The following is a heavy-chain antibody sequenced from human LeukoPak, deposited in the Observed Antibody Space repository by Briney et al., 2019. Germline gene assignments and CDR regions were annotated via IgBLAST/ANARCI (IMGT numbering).Heavy chain of an antibody. CDR2: ISSSGSTI. Sequence: PGGSLRLSCAASGFTFSSYEMNWVRQAPGKGLEGVSYISSSGSTIYYADSVKGRFTISRDNAKNSLYLQMNSLRAEDTAVYYCARESSSSWYVGYYYYYYMDVWGKGTTVTISS. J-gene: IGHJ6*03. CDR3: ARESSSSWYVGYYYYYYMDV. V-gene: IGHV3-48*03. D-gene: IGHD6-13*01. CDR1: GFTFSSYE.